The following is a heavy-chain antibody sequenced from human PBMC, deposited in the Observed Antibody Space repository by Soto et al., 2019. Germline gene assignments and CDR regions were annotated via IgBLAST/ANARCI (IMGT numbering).Heavy chain of an antibody. CDR1: GGSFSCYY. D-gene: IGHD5-18*01. J-gene: IGHJ5*02. V-gene: IGHV4-34*01. CDR2: INHSGST. CDR3: AARTRGYSYGLLNNWFDP. Sequence: SETLSLTCAVYGGSFSCYYWSWIRQPPGKGLEWIGEINHSGSTNYNPSLKSRVTISVDTSKNQFSLKLSSVTAADTAVYYCAARTRGYSYGLLNNWFDPWGQGTLVTVSS.